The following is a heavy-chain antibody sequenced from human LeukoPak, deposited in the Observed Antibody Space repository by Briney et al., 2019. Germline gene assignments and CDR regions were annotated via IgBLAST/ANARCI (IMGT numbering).Heavy chain of an antibody. Sequence: GGSLRLSCAASGFTFSSYEMNWVRRAPGKGLEWVSYISTSGSTIYYADSVKGRFTISRGNAKNSLYLQMNSLRAEDTAVYYCARDGPVVTTPFDNWGQGTLVTVSS. CDR1: GFTFSSYE. V-gene: IGHV3-48*03. J-gene: IGHJ4*02. CDR2: ISTSGSTI. CDR3: ARDGPVVTTPFDN. D-gene: IGHD4-23*01.